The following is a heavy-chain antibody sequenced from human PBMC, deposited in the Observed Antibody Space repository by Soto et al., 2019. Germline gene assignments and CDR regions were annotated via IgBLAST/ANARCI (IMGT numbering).Heavy chain of an antibody. V-gene: IGHV3-48*03. Sequence: GGSLRLSCVASGLTLDTYEMNWVRQAPGKGLEWVSYISSSGGTTSYADSVKGRFTVSRDNAKNSLYLQMNSLRAEDTAVYYCARGWVAGLHFHCWGQGALVTVYS. CDR2: ISSSGGTT. CDR3: ARGWVAGLHFHC. D-gene: IGHD4-17*01. J-gene: IGHJ4*02. CDR1: GLTLDTYE.